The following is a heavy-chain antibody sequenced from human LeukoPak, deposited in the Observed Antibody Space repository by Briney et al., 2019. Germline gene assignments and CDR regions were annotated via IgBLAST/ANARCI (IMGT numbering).Heavy chain of an antibody. CDR3: ARVNINNWHSCDY. Sequence: SETLSLTCAVSGGSISSNNWWGWVRQPPGKGLEWIGEIYHSGSPNYNPSLESRVTISVDKSRNHFSLNLSSVTAADTAVYYCARVNINNWHSCDYWGQGTLVTVSS. V-gene: IGHV4-4*02. CDR1: GGSISSNNW. CDR2: IYHSGSP. J-gene: IGHJ4*02. D-gene: IGHD1-1*01.